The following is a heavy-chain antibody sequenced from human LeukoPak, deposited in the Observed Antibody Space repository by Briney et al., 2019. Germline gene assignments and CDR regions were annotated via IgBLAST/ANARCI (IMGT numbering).Heavy chain of an antibody. CDR1: GYIFITHW. J-gene: IGHJ4*02. D-gene: IGHD4-23*01. CDR3: ASTHGGNSSPCGY. V-gene: IGHV5-51*01. Sequence: GESLKISCKGSGYIFITHWIGWVRQMPGKGLEWMGIIYPGSSETTYSPSFQGQVTISADKSITTAYLPWSSLKTSDSAMYYCASTHGGNSSPCGYWGQGNLVTVSS. CDR2: IYPGSSET.